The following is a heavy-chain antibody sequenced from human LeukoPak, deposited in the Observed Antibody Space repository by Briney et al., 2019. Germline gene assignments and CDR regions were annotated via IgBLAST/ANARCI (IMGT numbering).Heavy chain of an antibody. D-gene: IGHD4-17*01. J-gene: IGHJ4*02. V-gene: IGHV3-23*01. CDR2: ISGSGDST. CDR3: AKDRRGRTTVTSLDY. Sequence: GGSLRLSCAASGFTFSSYAMSWVRQAPGKGLEWVSAISGSGDSTYYADSVKSRFTISRDNSKNTLYLQMNSLRGEDTAVYYCAKDRRGRTTVTSLDYWGQGTLVTVSS. CDR1: GFTFSSYA.